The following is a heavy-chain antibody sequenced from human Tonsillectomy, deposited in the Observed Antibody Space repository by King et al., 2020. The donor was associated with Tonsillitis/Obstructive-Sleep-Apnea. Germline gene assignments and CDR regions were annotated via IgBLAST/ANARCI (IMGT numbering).Heavy chain of an antibody. CDR2: IYYDGRT. J-gene: IGHJ3*01. V-gene: IGHV4-39*01. D-gene: IGHD3-22*01. CDR1: GDSISSSRYY. Sequence: QLQESGPGLVRPSETLSLTCTVSGDSISSSRYYWGWIRQSPGKGLEWVASIYYDGRTYYTPSLESRATISVDMSKNQFSLKFRSVTAADTAVYYCTRQSRYYDSTGYYHDFYVWGPGKMVTFSS. CDR3: TRQSRYYDSTGYYHDFYV.